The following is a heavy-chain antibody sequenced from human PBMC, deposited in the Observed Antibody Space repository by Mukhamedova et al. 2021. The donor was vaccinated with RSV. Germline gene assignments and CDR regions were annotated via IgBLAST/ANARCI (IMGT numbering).Heavy chain of an antibody. CDR3: VSALQRIYTF. Sequence: TITYSDSVEGRFTISRDNAKNTVFLQMNRLRAEDTAVYYCVSALQRIYTFWGQGTLVTVPS. J-gene: IGHJ4*02. V-gene: IGHV3-48*03. CDR2: TI. D-gene: IGHD5-18*01.